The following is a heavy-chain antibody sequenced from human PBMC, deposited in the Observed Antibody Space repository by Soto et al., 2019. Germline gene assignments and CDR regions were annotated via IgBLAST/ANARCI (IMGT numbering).Heavy chain of an antibody. D-gene: IGHD4-17*01. V-gene: IGHV1-18*01. J-gene: IGHJ4*02. Sequence: QVHLVQSGAEVKKPGASVKVSCKGSGYTFTSYGITWVRQAPGQGLEWMGWISAHNGNTDYAQKLQGRVPVTRDTSTRTAYMELRSLRSADTAVYYCATGTYGDYWCQRALVTVSS. CDR1: GYTFTSYG. CDR2: ISAHNGNT. CDR3: ATGTYGDY.